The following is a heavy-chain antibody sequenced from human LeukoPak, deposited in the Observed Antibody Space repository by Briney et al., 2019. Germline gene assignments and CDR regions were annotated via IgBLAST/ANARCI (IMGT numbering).Heavy chain of an antibody. V-gene: IGHV1-69*06. J-gene: IGHJ5*02. CDR1: RGTFSSYA. CDR2: IIPIFGTA. Sequence: SVKVSCKASRGTFSSYAISWVRQAPGQGLEWMGGIIPIFGTANYAQKFQGRVTITADKSTSTAYMELSSLRSEDTAVYYCARGEFAYPIVVVPAAIGGDWFDPWGQGTLVTVSS. CDR3: ARGEFAYPIVVVPAAIGGDWFDP. D-gene: IGHD2-2*02.